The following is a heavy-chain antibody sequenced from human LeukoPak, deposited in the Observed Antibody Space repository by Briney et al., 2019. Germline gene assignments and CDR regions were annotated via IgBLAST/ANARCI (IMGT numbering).Heavy chain of an antibody. Sequence: ASVEVSCKASGYTFTGYYMHWVRQAPGQGLEWMGMIYPRDGSTSYAQKFQGRVTVTRDTSTSTVHMELSGLRSEDTAVYYCARDQEAFDYWGQGTLVTVSS. CDR1: GYTFTGYY. CDR2: IYPRDGST. J-gene: IGHJ4*02. CDR3: ARDQEAFDY. V-gene: IGHV1-46*01.